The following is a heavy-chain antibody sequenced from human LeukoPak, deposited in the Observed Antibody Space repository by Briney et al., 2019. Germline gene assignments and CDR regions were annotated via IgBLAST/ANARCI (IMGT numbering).Heavy chain of an antibody. CDR2: IYYSGST. Sequence: SETLSLTCTVSGGSISSYYWSWIRQPPGKGLEWIGCIYYSGSTNYNPSLKSRVTISVDTSKNQFSLKLSSVTAADTAVYYRARHGFGSSDWYVENWGQGTLVTVSS. CDR1: GGSISSYY. CDR3: ARHGFGSSDWYVEN. J-gene: IGHJ4*02. V-gene: IGHV4-59*08. D-gene: IGHD6-19*01.